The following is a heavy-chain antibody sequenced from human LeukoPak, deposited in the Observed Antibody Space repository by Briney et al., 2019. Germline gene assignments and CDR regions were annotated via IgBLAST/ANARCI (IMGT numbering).Heavy chain of an antibody. J-gene: IGHJ6*03. Sequence: GGSLRLSCAASGFTFSSYAMSWVRQAPGKGLEWVSAISGSGGSTYYADSAKGRFTISRDNSKNTLYLQMNSLRAEDTAVYYCAKDRGTGTKGLYYMDVWGKGTTVTVSS. V-gene: IGHV3-23*01. CDR2: ISGSGGST. D-gene: IGHD1-7*01. CDR3: AKDRGTGTKGLYYMDV. CDR1: GFTFSSYA.